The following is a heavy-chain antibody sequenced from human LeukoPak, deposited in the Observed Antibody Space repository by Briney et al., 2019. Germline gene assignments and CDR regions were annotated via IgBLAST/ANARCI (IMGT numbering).Heavy chain of an antibody. J-gene: IGHJ6*02. D-gene: IGHD3-3*01. CDR2: ISGSGGST. Sequence: QSGGSLRLSWAASGFTFSSYAMSWVRQAPGKGLEWVSAISGSGGSTYYADSVKGRFTISRDNSKNTLYLQMNSLRAEDKAVYYCAKFVHHHDFWVYNYYYGMDVWGQGTTVTVSS. CDR1: GFTFSSYA. CDR3: AKFVHHHDFWVYNYYYGMDV. V-gene: IGHV3-23*01.